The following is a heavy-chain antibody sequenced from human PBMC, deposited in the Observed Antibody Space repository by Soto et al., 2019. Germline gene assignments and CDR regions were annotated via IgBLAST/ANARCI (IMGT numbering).Heavy chain of an antibody. CDR2: LKSEAAGGTT. CDR3: SYYSSRGDY. J-gene: IGHJ4*02. CDR1: GFAFSSAW. D-gene: IGHD2-2*01. V-gene: IGHV3-15*01. Sequence: EVQLVESGGSLVKPGGSLRLSFAASGFAFSSAWMSWVRQAPGKGLGWVGRLKSEAAGGTTDYAAPVKGRFTISRDDSKNTLYLQMNSLKTDDTAVYYCSYYSSRGDYWGLGTLVTVSS.